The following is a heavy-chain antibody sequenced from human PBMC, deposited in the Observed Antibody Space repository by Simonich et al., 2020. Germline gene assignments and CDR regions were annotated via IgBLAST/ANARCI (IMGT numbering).Heavy chain of an antibody. CDR1: GYTFTSYG. V-gene: IGHV1-18*01. Sequence: QVQLVQSGAEVKKPGASVKVSCKASGYTFTSYGISGGRQAPGQGLEWMGLISAYNGNTNYAQKLQGRVTMTTDPSTSTAYMELRSLRSDDTAVYYCARSTTGTTAFDIWGQGTMVTVSS. J-gene: IGHJ3*02. CDR3: ARSTTGTTAFDI. CDR2: ISAYNGNT. D-gene: IGHD1-1*01.